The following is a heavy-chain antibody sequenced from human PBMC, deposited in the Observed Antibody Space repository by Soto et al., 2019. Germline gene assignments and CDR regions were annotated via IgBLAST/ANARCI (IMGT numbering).Heavy chain of an antibody. V-gene: IGHV4-31*03. CDR3: ARHPNYYDSSGYYYGSYFDY. Sequence: PSETLSLTCTVSGGSISSGGYYWSWIRQHPGKGLEWIGYIYYSGSTYYNPSLKSRVTISVDTSKNQFSLKLSSVTAADTAVYYCARHPNYYDSSGYYYGSYFDYWGQGTQVTVSS. J-gene: IGHJ4*02. D-gene: IGHD3-22*01. CDR1: GGSISSGGYY. CDR2: IYYSGST.